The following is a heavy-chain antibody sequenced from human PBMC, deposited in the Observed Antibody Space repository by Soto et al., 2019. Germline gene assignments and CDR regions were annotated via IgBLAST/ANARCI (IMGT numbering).Heavy chain of an antibody. CDR1: RFTFTGKD. CDR3: AARPLLPGAP. J-gene: IGHJ3*01. CDR2: LYSSGST. Sequence: EVQLVESGGGLIQPGGSLRLSCAASRFTFTGKDMNWVRQAPGKGLEWVSLLYSSGSTYYADSVKGRFTISRDNSNNTLYLQMSSLRAEDTAVYYCAARPLLPGAPWGQGTMVTVSS. D-gene: IGHD3-22*01. V-gene: IGHV3-53*01.